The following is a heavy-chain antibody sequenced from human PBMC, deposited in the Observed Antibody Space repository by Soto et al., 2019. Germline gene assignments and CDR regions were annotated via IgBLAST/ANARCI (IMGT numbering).Heavy chain of an antibody. CDR2: IYSGGGT. D-gene: IGHD4-17*01. J-gene: IGHJ5*02. V-gene: IGHV3-66*01. CDR1: WFTVRNKY. CDR3: ARSPTRTNYADYFDP. Sequence: GGAPGLSCAASWFTVRNKYNSWGRPGPGKGLEYVSVIYSGGGTYYADSVKGRFTISRDNSKNTLYLQMNSLGAEDTAVYYCARSPTRTNYADYFDPWGQGTLVTVSS.